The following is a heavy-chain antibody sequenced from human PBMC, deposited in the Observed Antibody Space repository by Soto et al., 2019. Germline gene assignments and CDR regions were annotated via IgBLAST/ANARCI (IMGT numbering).Heavy chain of an antibody. D-gene: IGHD1-20*01. CDR1: GGSFSGYY. J-gene: IGHJ4*02. CDR3: ARGRTLITGTSLDY. CDR2: INRSGST. Sequence: ASETLSLTCAVYGGSFSGYYWTWIRQPPGKGLEWIGEINRSGSTNYKPSLRGRATISVDTSKNQVSLKVNSVTAADTAVYYCARGRTLITGTSLDYWGQGTLVTVSS. V-gene: IGHV4-34*01.